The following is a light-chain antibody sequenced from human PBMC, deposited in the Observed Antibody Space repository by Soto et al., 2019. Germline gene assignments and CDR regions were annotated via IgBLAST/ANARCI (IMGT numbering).Light chain of an antibody. J-gene: IGKJ5*01. CDR1: QSLLHSNGYNY. Sequence: DIVMTQSPLSLPVTPGEPASISCRSSQSLLHSNGYNYLDWYLQKPGQSPQLLIYLGSNRASGVPARFSGSGSGTDFTLKISRVEAEDVAIYYCMQALQTPTFGQGTRLEI. V-gene: IGKV2-28*01. CDR2: LGS. CDR3: MQALQTPT.